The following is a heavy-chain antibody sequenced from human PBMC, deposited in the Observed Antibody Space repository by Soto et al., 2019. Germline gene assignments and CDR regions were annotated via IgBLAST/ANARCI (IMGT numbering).Heavy chain of an antibody. D-gene: IGHD2-2*01. Sequence: PGGSLRLSCAASGFTFSTYAMHWVRQAPGKGLEWVAVLSYDGSNKYYADSVKGRFTISRDNSKNTLYLQMNSLRAEDRAVYYCARVVPAAMYYYYGMDVWGQGTTVTVSS. V-gene: IGHV3-30*03. J-gene: IGHJ6*02. CDR1: GFTFSTYA. CDR2: LSYDGSNK. CDR3: ARVVPAAMYYYYGMDV.